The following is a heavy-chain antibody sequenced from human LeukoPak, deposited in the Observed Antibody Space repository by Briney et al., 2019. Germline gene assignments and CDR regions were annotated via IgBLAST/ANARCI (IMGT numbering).Heavy chain of an antibody. J-gene: IGHJ4*02. Sequence: GGSLRLSCAASGFTFSSYWMSWVRQAPGKGLEWVANIKQDGSEKYYVDSVKGRFTISRDNAKNSLYLQMNSRRAEDTAVYYCARDSPYSSSWYYFDYWGQGTLVTVSS. V-gene: IGHV3-7*01. D-gene: IGHD6-13*01. CDR2: IKQDGSEK. CDR1: GFTFSSYW. CDR3: ARDSPYSSSWYYFDY.